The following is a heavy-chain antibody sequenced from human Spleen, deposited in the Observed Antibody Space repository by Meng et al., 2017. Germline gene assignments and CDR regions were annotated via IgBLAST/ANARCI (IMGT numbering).Heavy chain of an antibody. J-gene: IGHJ4*02. D-gene: IGHD6-19*01. CDR1: GFTFSSYG. Sequence: GESLKISCAASGFTFSSYGMHWVRQAPGKGLEWVAVIWYDGSNKYYADSVKGRFTISRDNSKNTLYLQMNSLRAEDTAVYYCARDDSSGYYYFDYWGQGTLVTVSS. V-gene: IGHV3-33*01. CDR3: ARDDSSGYYYFDY. CDR2: IWYDGSNK.